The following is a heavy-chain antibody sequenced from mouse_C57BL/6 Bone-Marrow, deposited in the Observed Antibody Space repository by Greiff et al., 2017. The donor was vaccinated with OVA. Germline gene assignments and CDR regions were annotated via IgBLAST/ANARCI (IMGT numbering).Heavy chain of an antibody. V-gene: IGHV1-9*01. Sequence: QVQLQQSGAELLKPGASVKLSCKATGYTFTGYWIEWVKQRPGHGLEWIGEILPGSGSTNYNEKFKSKATLTVDKSSSTAYMQLSSLTSEDSAVYYCARSRGYVRTWFAYWGQGTLVTVSA. CDR2: ILPGSGST. J-gene: IGHJ3*01. D-gene: IGHD2-2*01. CDR1: GYTFTGYW. CDR3: ARSRGYVRTWFAY.